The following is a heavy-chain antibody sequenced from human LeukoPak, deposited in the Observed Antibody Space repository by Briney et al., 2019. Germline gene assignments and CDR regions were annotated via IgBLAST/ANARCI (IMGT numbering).Heavy chain of an antibody. CDR3: AREPSYGWSLGY. J-gene: IGHJ4*02. V-gene: IGHV1-2*02. CDR1: GYTFTGYY. Sequence: ASVKVSCKASGYTFTGYYMHWVRQAPGQGLEWTGWINPNSGGTNYARSFQGRVIMTRDTSISTAYMELSRLISDDTAVYYCAREPSYGWSLGYWGQGTLVTVSS. D-gene: IGHD6-19*01. CDR2: INPNSGGT.